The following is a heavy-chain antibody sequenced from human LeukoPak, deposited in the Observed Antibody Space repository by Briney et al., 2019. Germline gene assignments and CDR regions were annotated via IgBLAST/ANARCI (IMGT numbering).Heavy chain of an antibody. D-gene: IGHD2-2*01. CDR1: GGSISSYY. Sequence: PSETLSLSCTVSGGSISSYYLSWIRQPPGKGLEWIGYIYNSGSTNYNPSLKSRVTISVDTSKNQFSLKLSSVTAADTAVYYCARGVVVPAARSFNWFRPWGQGTLVTVSS. V-gene: IGHV4-59*01. CDR2: IYNSGST. J-gene: IGHJ5*02. CDR3: ARGVVVPAARSFNWFRP.